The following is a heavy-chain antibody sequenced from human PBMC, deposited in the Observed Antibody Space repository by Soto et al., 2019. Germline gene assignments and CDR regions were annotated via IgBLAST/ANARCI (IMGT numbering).Heavy chain of an antibody. CDR2: IYPGDSDT. CDR3: ARGYCSGGSCSHYYYYGMDV. CDR1: GYSFTSYW. D-gene: IGHD2-15*01. V-gene: IGHV5-51*01. J-gene: IGHJ6*02. Sequence: PGESLKISCKGSGYSFTSYWIGWVRQMPGKGLEWMGIIYPGDSDTRYSPSFQGQVTISADKSISTAYLQWSSLKASDTAMYYCARGYCSGGSCSHYYYYGMDVWGQGTTVTVSS.